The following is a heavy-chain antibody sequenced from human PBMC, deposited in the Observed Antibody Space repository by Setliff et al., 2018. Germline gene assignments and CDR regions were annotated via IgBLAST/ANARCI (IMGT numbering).Heavy chain of an antibody. CDR2: ISSSGSLT. J-gene: IGHJ4*02. CDR1: GFTFSDHY. V-gene: IGHV3-11*01. D-gene: IGHD2-15*01. CDR3: ARALGGNYFDY. Sequence: GESLKISCAASGFTFSDHYMTWIRQAPGKGLEWVSYISSSGSLTLYADSVRGRFSISRDNIKDSLYLQMNSLRSEDTAVYYCARALGGNYFDYWGQGTLVTVSS.